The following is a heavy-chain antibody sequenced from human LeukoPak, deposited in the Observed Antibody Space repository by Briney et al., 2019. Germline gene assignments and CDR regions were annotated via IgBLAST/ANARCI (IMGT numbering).Heavy chain of an antibody. J-gene: IGHJ3*02. CDR2: ISSSSSTI. CDR1: GFTFSSYS. Sequence: PGGSLRLSCAASGFTFSSYSMNWVRQAPGKGLEWVSYISSSSSTIYYADSVKGRFTISRDNAKNSLYLQMNSLRAEDTAVYYCARDLSVGYDSSGYPDAFDIWGQGTMVTVSS. D-gene: IGHD3-22*01. CDR3: ARDLSVGYDSSGYPDAFDI. V-gene: IGHV3-48*01.